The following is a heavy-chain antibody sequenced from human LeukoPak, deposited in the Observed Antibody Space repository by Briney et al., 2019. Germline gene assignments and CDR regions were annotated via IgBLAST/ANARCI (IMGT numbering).Heavy chain of an antibody. CDR3: AKENYDFWSGYYTAHGMDV. J-gene: IGHJ6*02. D-gene: IGHD3-3*01. V-gene: IGHV3-43*02. Sequence: PGGSLRLSCAASGFTFSSYGMHWVRQAPGKGLEWVSLISGDGGSTYYADSVKGRFTISRDNSKNSLYLQMNSLRTEDTALYYCAKENYDFWSGYYTAHGMDVWGQGTTVTVSS. CDR1: GFTFSSYG. CDR2: ISGDGGST.